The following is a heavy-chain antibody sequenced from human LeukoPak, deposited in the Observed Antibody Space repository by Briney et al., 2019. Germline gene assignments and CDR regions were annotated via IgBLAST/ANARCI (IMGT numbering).Heavy chain of an antibody. D-gene: IGHD3-10*01. J-gene: IGHJ4*02. V-gene: IGHV3-23*01. CDR2: ISGSGGST. CDR3: AKVGSAGWFGELSFDY. CDR1: GFTFSSYA. Sequence: GGSLRLSCAASGFTFSSYAMSWVRQAPGKGLEWVSAISGSGGSTYYADSVKGRFTISRDNSKNTLYLQMNSLRAEDTAVYYRAKVGSAGWFGELSFDYWGQGTLVTVSS.